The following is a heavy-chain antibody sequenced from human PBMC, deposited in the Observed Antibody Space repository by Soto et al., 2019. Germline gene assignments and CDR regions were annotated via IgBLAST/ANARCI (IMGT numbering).Heavy chain of an antibody. D-gene: IGHD1-26*01. J-gene: IGHJ5*02. Sequence: QVQLVESGGGVVQPGRSLRLSCAASGFTFINYAMHWVRQAPGKGLEWVAVISNDGSQKHYADSVKGRFTISRDDSKNTLYLQMDSLIAEDTALYYCAKVTDSGSFYRWFDPWGQGTLVTVSS. CDR1: GFTFINYA. CDR2: ISNDGSQK. V-gene: IGHV3-30*18. CDR3: AKVTDSGSFYRWFDP.